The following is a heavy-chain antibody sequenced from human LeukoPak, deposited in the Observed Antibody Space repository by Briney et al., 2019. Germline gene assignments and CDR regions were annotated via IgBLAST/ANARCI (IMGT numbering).Heavy chain of an antibody. Sequence: GGSLRLSCAASGFTFSDEYMSWIRQAPGKGLEWISCVSNSGSSIYYADSVKGRFSISRDNVKNSLYLQMNSLRVEGTAVYYCARDGAYSASNFWGQGTMVAVSS. CDR1: GFTFSDEY. D-gene: IGHD6-13*01. V-gene: IGHV3-11*01. CDR2: VSNSGSSI. J-gene: IGHJ3*01. CDR3: ARDGAYSASNF.